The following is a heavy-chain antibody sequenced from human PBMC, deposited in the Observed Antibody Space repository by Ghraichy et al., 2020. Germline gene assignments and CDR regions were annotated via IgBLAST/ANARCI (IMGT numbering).Heavy chain of an antibody. V-gene: IGHV3-48*01. CDR2: ITDTGNTK. D-gene: IGHD2-21*01. CDR1: DFPFSTYS. Sequence: GGSLRLSCAGSDFPFSTYSMSWVRQAPGRGLEWISFITDTGNTKYYADSVKGRFTVSRDNAKNSLYLQMNSLSAEDTAVYYCATDSHFQHWGQGTLVTVSS. J-gene: IGHJ1*01. CDR3: ATDSHFQH.